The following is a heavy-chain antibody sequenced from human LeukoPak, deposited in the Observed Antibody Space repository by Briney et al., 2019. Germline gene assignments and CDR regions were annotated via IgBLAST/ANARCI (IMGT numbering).Heavy chain of an antibody. CDR1: GYTFTSYG. CDR2: ISAYNGNT. V-gene: IGHV1-18*01. J-gene: IGHJ4*02. Sequence: ASVKVSCKASGYTFTSYGISWVRQAPGQGLEWMGWISAYNGNTNYAQKLQGRVTMTTDTSTSTAYMELRSLRYDDTAVYYCARDPEPGSSWYKLLDYWGQGTLVTVSS. D-gene: IGHD6-13*01. CDR3: ARDPEPGSSWYKLLDY.